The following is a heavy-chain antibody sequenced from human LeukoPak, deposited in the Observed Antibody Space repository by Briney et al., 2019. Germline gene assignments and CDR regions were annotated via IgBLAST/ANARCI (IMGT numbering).Heavy chain of an antibody. CDR3: ARLRAARPFDY. Sequence: GGSLKISFKGSGFRSTSYWIGWGRQMPGKGVEWMGIIFPGDSDTRYSPSFQGQVTISADQSISTAYLQSSSLTASDTAMYYCARLRAARPFDYWGQGTLVTVSS. V-gene: IGHV5-51*01. CDR2: IFPGDSDT. J-gene: IGHJ4*02. D-gene: IGHD6-6*01. CDR1: GFRSTSYW.